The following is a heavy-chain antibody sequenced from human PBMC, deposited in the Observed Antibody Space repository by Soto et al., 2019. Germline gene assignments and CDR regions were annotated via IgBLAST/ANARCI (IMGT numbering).Heavy chain of an antibody. CDR2: ISWNSGSI. Sequence: DVQLVESGGGLVQPGRSLRLSCAASGFTFDDYAMHWVRQAPGNGLEGVSGISWNSGSIGYADSVKGRLSISRDNAKNSLYLQMNCLRAEDTALYYCATDAGMIIGNYFDYLGQGTLVTVSS. J-gene: IGHJ4*02. V-gene: IGHV3-9*01. D-gene: IGHD6-13*01. CDR1: GFTFDDYA. CDR3: ATDAGMIIGNYFDY.